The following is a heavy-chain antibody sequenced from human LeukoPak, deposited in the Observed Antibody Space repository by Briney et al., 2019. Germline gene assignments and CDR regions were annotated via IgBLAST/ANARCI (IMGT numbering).Heavy chain of an antibody. D-gene: IGHD2-15*01. CDR3: ARRGYCSGGSCLN. CDR2: IYSGGST. V-gene: IGHV3-66*01. Sequence: GGSLRLSCAASGFTVSSNYMSWVRQAPGKGLEWVSIIYSGGSTYYADSVKGRFTISRDNAKNSLYLQMNSLRAEDTAVYYCARRGYCSGGSCLNWGQGTLVTVSS. CDR1: GFTVSSNY. J-gene: IGHJ4*02.